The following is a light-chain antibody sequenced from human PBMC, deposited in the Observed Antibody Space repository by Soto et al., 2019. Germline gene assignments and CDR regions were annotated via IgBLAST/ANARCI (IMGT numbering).Light chain of an antibody. CDR3: QQYNSYSPWT. CDR2: DAS. V-gene: IGKV1-5*01. J-gene: IGKJ1*01. Sequence: DVQITQSPSTLSASVGDRVTITCRASQSISSWLAWYQQKPGKAPKLLIYDASSLESGVPSRFSGSGSGTEFTLTISSLQPGDFATYYCQQYNSYSPWTFGQGTKVDIK. CDR1: QSISSW.